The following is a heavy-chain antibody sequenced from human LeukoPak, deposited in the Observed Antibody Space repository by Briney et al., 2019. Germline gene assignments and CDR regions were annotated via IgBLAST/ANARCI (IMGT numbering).Heavy chain of an antibody. Sequence: SETLSLTCTVCGGSISSGGYYWSWIRQHAGKCLEWIGYIYYSGSTYYNPSLKSRVTISVDTSKNQFSLKLSSVTAADTAVYYCARGRDYSNYDGSSGPEAKYYLDYWGQGTLVTVSS. J-gene: IGHJ4*02. CDR2: IYYSGST. D-gene: IGHD4-11*01. CDR3: ARGRDYSNYDGSSGPEAKYYLDY. V-gene: IGHV4-31*03. CDR1: GGSISSGGYY.